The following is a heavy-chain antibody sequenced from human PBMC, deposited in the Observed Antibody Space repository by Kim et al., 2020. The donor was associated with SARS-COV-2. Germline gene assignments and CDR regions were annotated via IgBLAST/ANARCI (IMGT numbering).Heavy chain of an antibody. J-gene: IGHJ4*02. CDR3: ARETSRSATQGGLDY. CDR2: TYYMSKWYY. CDR1: GDSVSGNNVA. D-gene: IGHD1-26*01. Sequence: SQTLSLTCAISGDSVSGNNVAWNWIRHSPSRGLEWLGRTYYMSKWYYDYAASVKSRMTINPDTSKNQFSLQLNSVTPEDTAVYYCARETSRSATQGGLDYWGQGTLVTVSS. V-gene: IGHV6-1*01.